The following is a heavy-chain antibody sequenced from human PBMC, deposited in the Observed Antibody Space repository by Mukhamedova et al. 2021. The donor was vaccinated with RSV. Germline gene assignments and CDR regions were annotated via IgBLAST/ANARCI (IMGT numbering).Heavy chain of an antibody. CDR2: INCKSGGT. D-gene: IGHD2-2*01. CDR3: ARDPGWTASVPAAPYWYFDL. Sequence: GQGLEWMGWINCKSGGTNFAQNFQGRVTMIRNTSISKAYMELSRLTSDDTAVYFCARDPGWTASVPAAPYWYFDLWGQGTLVTVS. J-gene: IGHJ2*01. V-gene: IGHV1-2*02.